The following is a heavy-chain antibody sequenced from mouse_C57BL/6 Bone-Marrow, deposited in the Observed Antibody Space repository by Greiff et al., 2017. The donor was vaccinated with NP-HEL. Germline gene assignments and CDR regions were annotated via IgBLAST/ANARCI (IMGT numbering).Heavy chain of an antibody. CDR2: IYPGSGST. Sequence: VQLQQPGAELVKPGASVKMSCKASGYTFTSYWITWVKQRPGQGLEWIGDIYPGSGSTNYNEKFKSKATLTADTSSSTAYMQLSSLTSEDSAVYYCARRGFYGYDGFAYWGQGTLVTVSA. CDR1: GYTFTSYW. J-gene: IGHJ3*01. CDR3: ARRGFYGYDGFAY. V-gene: IGHV1-55*01. D-gene: IGHD2-2*01.